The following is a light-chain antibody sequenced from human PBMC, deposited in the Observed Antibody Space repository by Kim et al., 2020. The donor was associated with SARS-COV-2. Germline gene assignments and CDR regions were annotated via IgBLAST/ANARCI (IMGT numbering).Light chain of an antibody. J-gene: IGKJ2*01. Sequence: EIVMTQSPATLSVSPGERATLSCRASQSVSSNLAWYQQKPGQAPRLLIYGASTRATGIPARFSGSGSGTEFTLTISSLQSEDFAVYYCQQYNNWPPYAFGQGTKVENK. V-gene: IGKV3-15*01. CDR1: QSVSSN. CDR2: GAS. CDR3: QQYNNWPPYA.